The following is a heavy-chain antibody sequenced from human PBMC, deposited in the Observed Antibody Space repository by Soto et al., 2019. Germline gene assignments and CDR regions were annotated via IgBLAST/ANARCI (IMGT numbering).Heavy chain of an antibody. D-gene: IGHD3-10*01. V-gene: IGHV1-69*06. CDR1: GGTFSSYA. J-gene: IGHJ6*02. Sequence: SVKVSCKASGGTFSSYAISWVRQAPGQGLEWMGGIIPIFGTANYAQKFQGRVTITADKSTSTAYMELSSLRSEDTAVYYCACRITMVRGVINPKAYYYYYGMDVWGQGTTVTVSS. CDR2: IIPIFGTA. CDR3: ACRITMVRGVINPKAYYYYYGMDV.